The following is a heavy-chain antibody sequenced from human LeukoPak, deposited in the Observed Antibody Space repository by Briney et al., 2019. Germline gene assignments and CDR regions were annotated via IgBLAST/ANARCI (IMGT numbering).Heavy chain of an antibody. J-gene: IGHJ4*02. CDR3: AREDY. CDR1: GSNFSTYE. V-gene: IGHV3-48*03. Sequence: GGSLRLFCAGSGSNFSTYEMNWVRQPPGKGLEWLSYITSSSGTMYYAESVKGRFTISRDNAKNSVYLQMNNLRAEDTAVYYCAREDYWGQGTLVTVSS. CDR2: ITSSSGTM.